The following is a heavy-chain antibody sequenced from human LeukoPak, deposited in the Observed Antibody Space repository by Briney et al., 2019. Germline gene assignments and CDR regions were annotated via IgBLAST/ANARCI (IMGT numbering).Heavy chain of an antibody. J-gene: IGHJ4*02. D-gene: IGHD3-16*01. CDR2: ISGRSSHV. CDR3: GRAFPPLRTASAGDL. CDR1: GFSFSDYD. Sequence: GGSLRLSCSASGFSFSDYDMNWFRQAPGKGLGWISSISGRSSHVYYGDSVKGRFSISRDNAMNSVFLQMNSLGVDDTAVYYCGRAFPPLRTASAGDLWGQGTLVTVPS. V-gene: IGHV3-21*01.